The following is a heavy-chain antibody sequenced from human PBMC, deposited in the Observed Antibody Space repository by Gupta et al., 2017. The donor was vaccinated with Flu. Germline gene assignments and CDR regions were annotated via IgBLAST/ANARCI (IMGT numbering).Heavy chain of an antibody. CDR1: GFTFSSSY. V-gene: IGHV3-74*03. Sequence: AASGFTFSSSYLQWVRQAPGKGLVWVSRINPDGCSTTYAESVKGRFTISRDNAKNTLYLQMNSLGDDDTAVYYCATVTSGCWGQGTLVTVSS. J-gene: IGHJ4*02. CDR3: ATVTSGC. D-gene: IGHD4-17*01. CDR2: INPDGCST.